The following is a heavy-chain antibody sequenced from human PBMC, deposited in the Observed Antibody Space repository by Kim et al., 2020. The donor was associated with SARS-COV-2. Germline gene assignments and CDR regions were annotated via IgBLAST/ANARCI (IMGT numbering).Heavy chain of an antibody. Sequence: GGSLRLSCKASGFTLTKYGMHWVRQAPGTGLEWVAFVSYAGSVKYYGATVKGRFTISRDTSKNTLFLQMDRLRAGETAVYYCTRGAVSGNDALGIWGQGSLVTVSS. V-gene: IGHV3-30*03. CDR2: VSYAGSVK. CDR3: TRGAVSGNDALGI. J-gene: IGHJ3*02. CDR1: GFTLTKYG. D-gene: IGHD6-19*01.